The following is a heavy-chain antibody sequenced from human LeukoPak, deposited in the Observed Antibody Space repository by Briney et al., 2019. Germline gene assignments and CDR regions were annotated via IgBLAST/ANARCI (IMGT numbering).Heavy chain of an antibody. CDR1: GGTFSSYA. CDR2: IIPIFGTA. Sequence: ASVTVSCTASGGTFSSYAISWVRQAPGQGLEWMGGIIPIFGTANYAQKFQGRVTITADESTSTAYMELSSLRSEDTAVYYCARVSGYGDYFDYWGQGTLVTVSS. D-gene: IGHD4-17*01. CDR3: ARVSGYGDYFDY. V-gene: IGHV1-69*13. J-gene: IGHJ4*02.